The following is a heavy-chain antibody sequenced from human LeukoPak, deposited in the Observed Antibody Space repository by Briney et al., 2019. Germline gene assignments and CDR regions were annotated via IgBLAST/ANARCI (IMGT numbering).Heavy chain of an antibody. CDR2: INAGNGNT. CDR1: GYTFTSYA. J-gene: IGHJ3*02. D-gene: IGHD6-13*01. Sequence: GASVKVSCKASGYTFTSYAMHWVRQAPGQRLEWMGWINAGNGNTKYSQKFQGRVTITRDTSASTAYMELSSLRSEDTAVYYCARVPRQQLVRDAFDIWGRGTMVTVSS. V-gene: IGHV1-3*01. CDR3: ARVPRQQLVRDAFDI.